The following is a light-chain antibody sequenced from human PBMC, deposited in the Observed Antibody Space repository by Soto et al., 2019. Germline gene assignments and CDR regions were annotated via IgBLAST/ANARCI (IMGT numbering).Light chain of an antibody. CDR3: KQYNNWPPYT. V-gene: IGKV3-15*01. Sequence: EIVMPQSPAPLSVSPGERATLSCRASPSVSSNLAWYQQKPGQAPRLLIYGASTRATGIPARFSGSGSGTECTLTISSLQSEDFAVYYCKQYNNWPPYTFGQGTKLEIK. CDR1: PSVSSN. J-gene: IGKJ2*01. CDR2: GAS.